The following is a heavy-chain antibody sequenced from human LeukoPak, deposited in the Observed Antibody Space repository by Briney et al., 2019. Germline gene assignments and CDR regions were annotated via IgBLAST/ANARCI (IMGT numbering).Heavy chain of an antibody. Sequence: GGSLRLSCAASGLTFSSYEMNWVRQAPGKGLEWVSYISSSGSTIYYADSVKGRFTISRDNAKNSLYLQMNSLRAEDTAVYYCARAYRSSYYYGSPIDYWGQGTLVTVSS. CDR1: GLTFSSYE. V-gene: IGHV3-48*03. J-gene: IGHJ4*02. D-gene: IGHD3-10*01. CDR3: ARAYRSSYYYGSPIDY. CDR2: ISSSGSTI.